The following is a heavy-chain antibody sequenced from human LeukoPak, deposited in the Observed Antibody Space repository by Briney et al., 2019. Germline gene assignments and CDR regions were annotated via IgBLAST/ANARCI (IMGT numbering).Heavy chain of an antibody. CDR3: ARADFYDSSGYYSPSWFDP. CDR2: IYYSGST. CDR1: GGSFSGYY. D-gene: IGHD3-22*01. Sequence: SETLSLTCAVYGGSFSGYYWSWIRQPAGKGLEWIGSIYYSGSTYYNPSLKSRVTISVDTSKNQFSLKLSSVTAADTAVYYCARADFYDSSGYYSPSWFDPWGQGTLVTVSS. J-gene: IGHJ5*02. V-gene: IGHV4-59*10.